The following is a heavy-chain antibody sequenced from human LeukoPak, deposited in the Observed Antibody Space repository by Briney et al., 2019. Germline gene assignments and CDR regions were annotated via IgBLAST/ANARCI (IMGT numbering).Heavy chain of an antibody. D-gene: IGHD4-23*01. CDR2: ITSSSNYI. CDR1: GFTFSIYT. V-gene: IGHV3-21*01. CDR3: ARDYGGSYYFDY. J-gene: IGHJ4*02. Sequence: GGSLRLSCAASGFTFSIYTMNWVRQAPGKGLEWVSSITSSSNYIYYADSVKGRFTISRDNAKNSLYLQMNSLRAEDTAIYYCARDYGGSYYFDYWGQGTLVTVSS.